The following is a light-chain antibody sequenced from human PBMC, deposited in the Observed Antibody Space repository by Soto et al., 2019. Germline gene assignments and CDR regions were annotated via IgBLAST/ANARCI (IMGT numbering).Light chain of an antibody. CDR2: AAS. J-gene: IGKJ1*01. Sequence: DIQMTQSPSSLSASVGDRVTITFRASQGISNYLAWYQQKPGKVPKLMIYAASTWHSWGPSRFSGSRSGTEFTLTISSLQPEDVATYYGQKYNSAPWTFGQGTKVDIK. CDR3: QKYNSAPWT. CDR1: QGISNY. V-gene: IGKV1-27*01.